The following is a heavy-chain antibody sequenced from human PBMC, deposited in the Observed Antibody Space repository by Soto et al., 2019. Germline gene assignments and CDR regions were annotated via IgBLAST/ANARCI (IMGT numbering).Heavy chain of an antibody. J-gene: IGHJ3*02. V-gene: IGHV3-48*03. Sequence: HPGGSLRLSCAASGFTFSSYEMNWVRQAPGKGLEWVSYISSSGSTIYYADSVKGRFTISRDNAKNSLYLQMNSLRAEDTAVYYCARDRQSYYDSSGYDAFDIWGQGTMVTVSS. D-gene: IGHD3-22*01. CDR1: GFTFSSYE. CDR2: ISSSGSTI. CDR3: ARDRQSYYDSSGYDAFDI.